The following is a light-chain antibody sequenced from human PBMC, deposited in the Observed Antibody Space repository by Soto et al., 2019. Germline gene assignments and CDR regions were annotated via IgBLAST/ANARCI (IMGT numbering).Light chain of an antibody. Sequence: DIQMTQSPSTLSASVGDRVTITCRASQSISTWLAWYQQRPGKAPKLLIYAASSLQSGVPSRFSGSGSGTDFTLTISSLLPEDFATYYCQQSYSTLWTFGQGTKVDIK. CDR3: QQSYSTLWT. CDR1: QSISTW. V-gene: IGKV1-39*01. CDR2: AAS. J-gene: IGKJ1*01.